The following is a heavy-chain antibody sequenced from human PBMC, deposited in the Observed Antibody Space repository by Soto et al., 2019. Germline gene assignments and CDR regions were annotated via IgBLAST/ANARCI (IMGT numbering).Heavy chain of an antibody. CDR2: TPGSGGSS. Sequence: GGSLRLSCAASGFTFKSYDMNWVRQAPGKGLEWVASTPGSGGSSYYADSVKGRFTISRDNSKNTLYLDLNSLKAEDTAMYYCARGGTTGWFYFDFWGQGTQVTVSS. D-gene: IGHD1-7*01. CDR3: ARGGTTGWFYFDF. CDR1: GFTFKSYD. V-gene: IGHV3-23*01. J-gene: IGHJ4*02.